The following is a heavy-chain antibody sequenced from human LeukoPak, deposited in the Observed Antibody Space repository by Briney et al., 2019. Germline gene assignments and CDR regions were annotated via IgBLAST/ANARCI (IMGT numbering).Heavy chain of an antibody. CDR1: GYTFTVYY. Sequence: ASVKVSCKASGYTFTVYYMHWVRQAPGQGLEWMGWINPNSGGTNYAQKFQGRVTMTRDTSINTAYMELSRLRSDDTAVYYCARPSGYCSGGSCYSFFPFDYWGQGTLVTVSS. V-gene: IGHV1-2*02. D-gene: IGHD2-15*01. J-gene: IGHJ4*02. CDR3: ARPSGYCSGGSCYSFFPFDY. CDR2: INPNSGGT.